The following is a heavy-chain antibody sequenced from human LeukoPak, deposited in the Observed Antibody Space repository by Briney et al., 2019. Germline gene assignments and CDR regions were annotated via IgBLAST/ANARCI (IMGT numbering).Heavy chain of an antibody. D-gene: IGHD5-24*01. V-gene: IGHV1-69*05. CDR3: ARLDRDGYSDGY. CDR2: IIPIFGTA. Sequence: SVKVFCKASGGTFSSYAISWVRQAPGQGLEWMGRIIPIFGTANYAQKFQGRVTITTDESTSTAYMELSSLRSEDTAVYYCARLDRDGYSDGYWGQGTLVTVSS. CDR1: GGTFSSYA. J-gene: IGHJ4*02.